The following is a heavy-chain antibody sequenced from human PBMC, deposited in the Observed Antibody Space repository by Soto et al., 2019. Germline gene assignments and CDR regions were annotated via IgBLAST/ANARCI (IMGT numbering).Heavy chain of an antibody. CDR3: AGGSRDI. CDR2: ISHSGST. Sequence: QVHLQQWGAGLLKPSETLSLNCAVYGGSFSGYYWSWIRQPPGKGLEWIGEISHSGSTNYNPSLKSRVTISVDTSKNQFSLNLNSMTAADTAMYYCAGGSRDIWGQGTMVTVSS. CDR1: GGSFSGYY. V-gene: IGHV4-34*01. J-gene: IGHJ3*02.